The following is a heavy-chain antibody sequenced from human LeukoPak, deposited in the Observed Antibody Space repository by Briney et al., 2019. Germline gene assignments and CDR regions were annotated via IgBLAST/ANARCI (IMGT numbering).Heavy chain of an antibody. CDR2: ISSSSSYI. CDR1: GFTFSSYS. J-gene: IGHJ4*02. D-gene: IGHD3-10*01. Sequence: GGSLRLSCAASGFTFSSYSTNWVRQAPGKGLEWVSSISSSSSYIYYADSVKGRFTISRDNAKNSLYLQMNSLRAEDTAVYYCARDPFPHYGSGLGYFDYWGQGTLVTVSS. CDR3: ARDPFPHYGSGLGYFDY. V-gene: IGHV3-21*01.